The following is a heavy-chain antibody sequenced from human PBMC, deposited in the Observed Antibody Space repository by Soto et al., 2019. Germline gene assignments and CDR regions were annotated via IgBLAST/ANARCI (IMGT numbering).Heavy chain of an antibody. CDR3: ATGLSTRGYYMDA. D-gene: IGHD1-26*01. CDR1: GFTFSDYN. V-gene: IGHV3-74*01. Sequence: PGGSLRLSCAASGFTFSDYNMNWVRQAPGKGLVWVSRIITDGSSTSYADSVKGRFTISRDNAKNTLYLQMNSLRAEDTAVYYCATGLSTRGYYMDAWGKGTTVTVSS. CDR2: IITDGSST. J-gene: IGHJ6*03.